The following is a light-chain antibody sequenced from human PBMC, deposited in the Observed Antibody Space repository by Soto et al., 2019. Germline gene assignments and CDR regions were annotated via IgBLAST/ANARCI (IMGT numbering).Light chain of an antibody. CDR1: SSNIGAGYD. CDR2: GNS. J-gene: IGLJ2*01. Sequence: QPVLTQPPSVSGAPGQRVTISCTGSSSNIGAGYDVHWYQQLPGTAPKLLIYGNSNRPSGVPDRFSGSKSGTSASLAITGLQAEDEADYYCRSYDSSLSRVFGGGTKLTVL. CDR3: RSYDSSLSRV. V-gene: IGLV1-40*01.